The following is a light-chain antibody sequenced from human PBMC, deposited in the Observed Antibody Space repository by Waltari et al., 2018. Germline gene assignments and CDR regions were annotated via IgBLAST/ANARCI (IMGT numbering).Light chain of an antibody. J-gene: IGKJ4*01. Sequence: DIQMTQSPSTLSASVGDTIIITCRASQSISNWLAWYQQKPGKAPKLLIYKAFTLETGVPSRCSGSGSGTVFTLTISSLQPDDFATYYCQQYNSYSLLTFGGGTKVEIE. CDR1: QSISNW. CDR2: KAF. CDR3: QQYNSYSLLT. V-gene: IGKV1-5*03.